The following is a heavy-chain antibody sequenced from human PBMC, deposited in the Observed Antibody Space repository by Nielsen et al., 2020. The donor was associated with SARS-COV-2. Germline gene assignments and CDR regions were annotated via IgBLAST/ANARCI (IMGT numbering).Heavy chain of an antibody. D-gene: IGHD4-17*01. CDR1: GSSFTSYW. V-gene: IGHV5-10-1*01. CDR3: ARQSSDYGDYWYFDL. J-gene: IGHJ2*01. Sequence: GGSLRLSCKGSGSSFTSYWISWVRQMPGKGLEWMGRIDPSDSYTNYSPSFQGHVTISADKSISTAYLQWSSLKASDTAMYYCARQSSDYGDYWYFDLWGRGTLVTVSS. CDR2: IDPSDSYT.